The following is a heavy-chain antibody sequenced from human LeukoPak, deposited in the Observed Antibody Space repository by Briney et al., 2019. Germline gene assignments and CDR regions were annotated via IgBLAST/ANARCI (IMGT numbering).Heavy chain of an antibody. D-gene: IGHD3-22*01. CDR3: ARGDSYYYDSSGWGVIDFDY. Sequence: SAKVSCKASGGTFSSYAISWVRQAPGQGLEWMGGIIPIFGTANYAQKFQGRVTITADKSTSTAYMELSSLRFEDTAVYYCARGDSYYYDSSGWGVIDFDYWGQGTLVTVSS. CDR2: IIPIFGTA. V-gene: IGHV1-69*06. J-gene: IGHJ4*02. CDR1: GGTFSSYA.